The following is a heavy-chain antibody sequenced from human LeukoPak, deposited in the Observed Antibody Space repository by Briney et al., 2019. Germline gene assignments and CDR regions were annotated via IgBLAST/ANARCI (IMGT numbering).Heavy chain of an antibody. V-gene: IGHV3-23*01. D-gene: IGHD3-3*01. CDR1: GFTFSSYA. J-gene: IGHJ3*02. CDR2: ISGSGGST. Sequence: GGSLRLSCAASGFTFSSYAMSWVRQAPGKGLEWVSAISGSGGSTYYADSVKGRFTISRDNSKNTLYLQMNSLRAEDTAVYYCAKVGHSYDFWGGLHDAFDIWGQGTMVTVSS. CDR3: AKVGHSYDFWGGLHDAFDI.